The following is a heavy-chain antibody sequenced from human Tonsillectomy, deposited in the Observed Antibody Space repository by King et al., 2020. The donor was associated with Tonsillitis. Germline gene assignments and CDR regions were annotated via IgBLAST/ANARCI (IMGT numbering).Heavy chain of an antibody. V-gene: IGHV4-59*01. CDR3: ARAYSGYVGPDYYYYMDV. Sequence: VQLQESGPGLVKPSETLSLTCTVSGGSISSYYWSWIRQPPGKGLEWIGYIFYSGGITYNPSLKSRVTISVDTSKNQFSLKLSSVTAADTAGYYCARAYSGYVGPDYYYYMDVWGKGTTVTVSS. D-gene: IGHD5-12*01. CDR1: GGSISSYY. J-gene: IGHJ6*03. CDR2: IFYSGGI.